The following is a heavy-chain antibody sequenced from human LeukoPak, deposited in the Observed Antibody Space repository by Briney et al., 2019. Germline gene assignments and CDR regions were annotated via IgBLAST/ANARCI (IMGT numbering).Heavy chain of an antibody. D-gene: IGHD3-16*01. CDR2: INPNSGDT. V-gene: IGHV1-2*02. Sequence: ASVKVSCKASGHIFTGYYMHWVRQAPGQRLEWMGWINPNSGDTNYAQKFQGRVTMTRDTSISTAYMELNRLRSDDTAVYYCARVRYRLAETYIDYWGQGTLVTVSS. CDR1: GHIFTGYY. J-gene: IGHJ4*02. CDR3: ARVRYRLAETYIDY.